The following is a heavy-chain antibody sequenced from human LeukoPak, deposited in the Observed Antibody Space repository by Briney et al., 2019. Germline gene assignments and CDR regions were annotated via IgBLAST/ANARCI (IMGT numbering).Heavy chain of an antibody. Sequence: PGGSLRLSCAASGFTFSDYYMSWIRRAPGKGLEWVSYISSSGSTIYYADSVKGRFTISRDNAKNSPYLQMNSLRAEDTAVYYCARDFWPYYYDSSGSDAFDIWGQGTMVTVSS. J-gene: IGHJ3*02. CDR1: GFTFSDYY. D-gene: IGHD3-22*01. CDR3: ARDFWPYYYDSSGSDAFDI. CDR2: ISSSGSTI. V-gene: IGHV3-11*01.